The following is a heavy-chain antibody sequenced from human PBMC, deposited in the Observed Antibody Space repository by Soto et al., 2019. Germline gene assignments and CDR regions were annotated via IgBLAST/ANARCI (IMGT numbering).Heavy chain of an antibody. CDR2: IYYTGST. J-gene: IGHJ4*02. D-gene: IGHD2-8*01. CDR3: ARRLIPDFDH. CDR1: GGSISPYY. V-gene: IGHV4-59*01. Sequence: SETLSLTCSVSGGSISPYYWSWIRQPPGKGLEWIGYIYYTGSTDYNSSLKCRVTISVDTSKNQISLKLSSVTAADTAVYYCARRLIPDFDHWGQGTLVTVSS.